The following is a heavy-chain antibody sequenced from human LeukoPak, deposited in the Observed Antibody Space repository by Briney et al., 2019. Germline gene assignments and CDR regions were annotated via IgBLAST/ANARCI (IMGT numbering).Heavy chain of an antibody. D-gene: IGHD3-22*01. CDR2: TRHDGSND. CDR3: ARSYYYDSSGTPDY. J-gene: IGHJ4*02. V-gene: IGHV3-30*02. CDR1: GFTFNTYG. Sequence: GGSLRLSCAASGFTFNTYGMHWVRQAPGKGLEWVAFTRHDGSNDYYTDSVKGRFTISRDNSKNTLYLQMNSLRAEDTAVYYCARSYYYDSSGTPDYWGQGTLFTVSS.